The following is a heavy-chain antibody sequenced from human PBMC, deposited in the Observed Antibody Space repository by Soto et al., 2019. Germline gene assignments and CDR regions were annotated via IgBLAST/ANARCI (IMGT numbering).Heavy chain of an antibody. Sequence: EVQLVQSGAEVKKPGESLKISCKGSGYRFTTSWIAWVRQMPGKGLEWMGIIYPGDSDTRYSPSFQGQVTISADKSISTAFLQWSSLKASDTAMYYCARVVTDYYDGMDVWGQGTTVTVSS. J-gene: IGHJ6*02. CDR3: ARVVTDYYDGMDV. CDR2: IYPGDSDT. V-gene: IGHV5-51*01. CDR1: GYRFTTSW. D-gene: IGHD3-22*01.